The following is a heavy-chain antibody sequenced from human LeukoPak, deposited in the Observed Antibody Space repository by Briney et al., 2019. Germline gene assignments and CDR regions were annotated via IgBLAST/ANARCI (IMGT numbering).Heavy chain of an antibody. CDR2: IPGSGYTT. J-gene: IGHJ4*02. CDR1: GFTFSSYS. D-gene: IGHD1-26*01. Sequence: PGGSLRLSCAASGFTFSSYSMNWIRQAPGKGLQWVSAIPGSGYTTYYADSVKGLFTISRDNSKNTLYLQMNSLRAEDTAVYYCAKEGAYGFDYWGQGTLVTVSS. CDR3: AKEGAYGFDY. V-gene: IGHV3-23*01.